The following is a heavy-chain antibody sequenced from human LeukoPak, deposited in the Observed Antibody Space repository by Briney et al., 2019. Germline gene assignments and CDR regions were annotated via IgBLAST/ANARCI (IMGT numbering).Heavy chain of an antibody. Sequence: ASVKVSCKASGYMFTGSYMHWVRQAPGQGLEWMGWINPSSGGTNYAQKFQGRVTMTRDTSTSTAYMELSRLRSDDTAVYYCARHYGDHDWYFDLWGRGTLVTVSS. CDR3: ARHYGDHDWYFDL. J-gene: IGHJ2*01. CDR2: INPSSGGT. V-gene: IGHV1-2*02. CDR1: GYMFTGSY. D-gene: IGHD4-17*01.